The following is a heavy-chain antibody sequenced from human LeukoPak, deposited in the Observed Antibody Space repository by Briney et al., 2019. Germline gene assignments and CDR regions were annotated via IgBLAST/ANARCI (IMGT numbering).Heavy chain of an antibody. D-gene: IGHD6-19*01. V-gene: IGHV3-23*01. CDR1: GFTFSSYA. Sequence: GGSLRLSCAASGFTFSSYAMSWVRQAPGKGLEWVSSINPTDGTTFYADSVKGRFTISRDNSKNTLFLQMNSLRAEDTAIYYCAKEGSVAGTAFDYWGQGILVTVSS. CDR3: AKEGSVAGTAFDY. J-gene: IGHJ4*02. CDR2: INPTDGTT.